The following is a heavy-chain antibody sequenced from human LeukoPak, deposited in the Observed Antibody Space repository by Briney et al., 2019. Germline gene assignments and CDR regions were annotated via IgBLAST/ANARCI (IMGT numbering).Heavy chain of an antibody. CDR2: IFHSGST. J-gene: IGHJ3*02. CDR3: ARLPFHEYYYDSSGAFDI. CDR1: GGSISSYY. Sequence: PSETLSLTCTVSGGSISSYYWSWIRQPPGKGLEWIGYIFHSGSTNYNPSLKSRVTMSVDTSKNRFSLKLSSVTAADTAVYYCARLPFHEYYYDSSGAFDIWGQGTMVTVSS. D-gene: IGHD3-22*01. V-gene: IGHV4-59*01.